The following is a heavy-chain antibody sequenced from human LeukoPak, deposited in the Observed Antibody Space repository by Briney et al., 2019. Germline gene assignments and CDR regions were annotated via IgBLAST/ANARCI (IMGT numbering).Heavy chain of an antibody. J-gene: IGHJ5*02. CDR2: IYTSGST. Sequence: PSETLSLTCTVSGYSISSGYYWSWIRQPAGKGLEWIGRIYTSGSTNYNPSLKSRLTISVDTSKNQFSLKLSSVTAADTAVYYCARLGYCSSTSCPQGFDPWGQGTLVTVSS. CDR1: GYSISSGYY. CDR3: ARLGYCSSTSCPQGFDP. D-gene: IGHD2-2*01. V-gene: IGHV4-61*02.